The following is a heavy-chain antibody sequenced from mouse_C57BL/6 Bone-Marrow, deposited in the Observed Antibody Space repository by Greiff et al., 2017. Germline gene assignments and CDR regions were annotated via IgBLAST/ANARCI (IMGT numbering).Heavy chain of an antibody. Sequence: QVQLQQSGAELARPGASVKMSCKASGYTFTSYTMHWVKQRPGQGLEWIGYLNPSSGYTKYNQKFKDKATLTADKSASTAYMQLSSLTSEDSAVYYCARGKSYYGSSCSLFAYWGQGTLVTVSA. CDR2: LNPSSGYT. V-gene: IGHV1-4*01. D-gene: IGHD1-1*01. CDR3: ARGKSYYGSSCSLFAY. CDR1: GYTFTSYT. J-gene: IGHJ3*01.